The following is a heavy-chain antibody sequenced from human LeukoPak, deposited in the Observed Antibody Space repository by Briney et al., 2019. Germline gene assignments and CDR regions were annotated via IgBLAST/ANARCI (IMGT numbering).Heavy chain of an antibody. D-gene: IGHD1-26*01. CDR3: ARGLGWDSGTYLGA. CDR2: INPNSGDT. V-gene: IGHV1-2*02. Sequence: ASVKVSCKASGYTFTGYYMHWVRQAPGQGLEWMGWINPNSGDTNYAQKFQGRVSMTRDTSISTANMDLSGLRSDDTALYYCARGLGWDSGTYLGAWGQGTLVTVSS. CDR1: GYTFTGYY. J-gene: IGHJ5*02.